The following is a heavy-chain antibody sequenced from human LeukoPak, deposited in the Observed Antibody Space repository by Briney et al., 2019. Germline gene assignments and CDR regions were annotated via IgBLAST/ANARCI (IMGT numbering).Heavy chain of an antibody. J-gene: IGHJ5*02. V-gene: IGHV3-30*02. CDR1: GFTFRSYG. D-gene: IGHD2-8*01. CDR2: IYYDGSNT. Sequence: GGSLRLSCAASGFTFRSYGMYWVRQAPGKGLERVAFIYYDGSNTYYADTVPGRFTISSDNSKDTLYLQMNRLRIDDSAIYYCARGTETKGVPLDPWGQGTVVTVSS. CDR3: ARGTETKGVPLDP.